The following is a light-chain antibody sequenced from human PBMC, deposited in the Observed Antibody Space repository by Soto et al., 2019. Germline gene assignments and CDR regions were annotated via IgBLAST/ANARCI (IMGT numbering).Light chain of an antibody. CDR3: CSYAGSYGGV. J-gene: IGLJ2*01. V-gene: IGLV2-11*01. Sequence: QAVVTQPRSVSGSPGQSVTISCTGTSSDVGGYNYVSWYQQHPGKAPKLMIYDVSKRPSGVPDRFSGSKSGNTASLTISGLQAEDEADYYCCSYAGSYGGVFGGGTKLTVL. CDR2: DVS. CDR1: SSDVGGYNY.